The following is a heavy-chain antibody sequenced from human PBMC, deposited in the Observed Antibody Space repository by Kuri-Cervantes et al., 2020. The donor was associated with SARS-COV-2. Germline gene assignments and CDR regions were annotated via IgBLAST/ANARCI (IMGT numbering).Heavy chain of an antibody. J-gene: IGHJ6*02. D-gene: IGHD4-17*01. CDR3: AREVSYGDDTPAYYYGMDV. CDR2: IIPILGIA. CDR1: GYTFTSYG. Sequence: SVKVSCKASGYTFTSYGISWVRQAPGQGLEWMGRIIPILGIANYAQKFQGRLTMTRDTSTSTVYMELSSLRSEDTAVYYCAREVSYGDDTPAYYYGMDVWGQGTTVTVSS. V-gene: IGHV1-69*04.